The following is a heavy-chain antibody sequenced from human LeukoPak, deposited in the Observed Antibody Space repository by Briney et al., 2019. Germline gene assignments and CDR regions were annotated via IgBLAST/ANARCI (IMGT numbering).Heavy chain of an antibody. CDR1: GYSFTGYW. V-gene: IGHV5-51*01. CDR3: ARGIGHYYGSGSYGGIDY. D-gene: IGHD3-10*01. Sequence: GESLKISCKGSGYSFTGYWIGWVRQMPGKGREWMGIFYPGDSDTRYSPSFQGQVTISADKSISTAYLQWSSLKASDTAMYYCARGIGHYYGSGSYGGIDYWGQGTLVTVSS. J-gene: IGHJ4*02. CDR2: FYPGDSDT.